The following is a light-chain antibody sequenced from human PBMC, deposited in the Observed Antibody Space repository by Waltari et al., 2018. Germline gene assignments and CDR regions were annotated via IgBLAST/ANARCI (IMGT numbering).Light chain of an antibody. V-gene: IGKV3-15*01. J-gene: IGKJ4*01. CDR2: RAS. CDR1: QGIHDN. Sequence: ETVMTQYPATLSMSPGERAILSCRASQGIHDNLAWYQQKPGQAPRLLIYRASTRATGIPARFSGSGSGTDFTLTITSLQSEDSALYYCQQYNRWPPLTFGGGTKVEI. CDR3: QQYNRWPPLT.